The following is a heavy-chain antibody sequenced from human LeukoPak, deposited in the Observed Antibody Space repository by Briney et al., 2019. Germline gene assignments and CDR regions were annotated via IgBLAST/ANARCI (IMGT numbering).Heavy chain of an antibody. V-gene: IGHV3-30*18. D-gene: IGHD3-3*01. CDR2: MSYDGSDK. Sequence: GRSLRLSCAASGFTFSSYGMHWVRQAPGKGLEWVAVMSYDGSDKYYADSVKGRFTISRDNSKNTLYLQMNSLRAEDTAVYYCAKGRFATIFYGMDVWGQGTTVTVSS. CDR1: GFTFSSYG. CDR3: AKGRFATIFYGMDV. J-gene: IGHJ6*02.